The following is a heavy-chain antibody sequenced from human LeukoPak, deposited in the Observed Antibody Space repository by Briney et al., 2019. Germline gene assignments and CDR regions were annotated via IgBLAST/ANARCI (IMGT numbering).Heavy chain of an antibody. D-gene: IGHD3-3*01. CDR2: ISSSSSYI. CDR3: ARGPRGRITIFGVVPSPNYYGMDV. CDR1: GFTFSSYA. Sequence: PGGSLRLSCAASGFTFSSYAMSWVRQAPGKGLEWVSSISSSSSYIYYADSVKGRFTISRDNAKNSLYLQMNSLRAEDTAVYYCARGPRGRITIFGVVPSPNYYGMDVWGQGTTVTVSS. J-gene: IGHJ6*02. V-gene: IGHV3-21*01.